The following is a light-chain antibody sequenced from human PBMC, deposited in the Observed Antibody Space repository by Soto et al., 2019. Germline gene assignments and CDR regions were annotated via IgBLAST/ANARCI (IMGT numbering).Light chain of an antibody. J-gene: IGKJ1*01. CDR3: QQYSTFWT. CDR2: DVS. Sequence: DIQITQSPATLSSYLLDIVAITCRASQSISSWLAWYQQKPGKAPKLLIYDVSSLESGVPSRFSGTGSGTEFTLTIYRLQTDDSAIYYCQQYSTFWTFGQGTKVDIK. CDR1: QSISSW. V-gene: IGKV1-5*01.